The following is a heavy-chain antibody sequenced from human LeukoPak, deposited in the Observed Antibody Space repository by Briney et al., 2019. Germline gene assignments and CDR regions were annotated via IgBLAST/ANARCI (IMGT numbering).Heavy chain of an antibody. D-gene: IGHD2-2*01. V-gene: IGHV4-30-4*08. Sequence: SQTLSLTCTVSGGSISSGDYYWSWIRQPPGKGLEWIGYIYHSGSTYYNPSLKSRVTISVDRSKNQFSLKLSSVTAADTAVYYCARGQYQLLLTYWGQGTLVTVSS. J-gene: IGHJ4*02. CDR3: ARGQYQLLLTY. CDR2: IYHSGST. CDR1: GGSISSGDYY.